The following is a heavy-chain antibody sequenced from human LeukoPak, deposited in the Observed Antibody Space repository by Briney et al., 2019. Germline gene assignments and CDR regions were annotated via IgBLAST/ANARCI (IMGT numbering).Heavy chain of an antibody. CDR2: IYPGDSDT. J-gene: IGHJ4*02. V-gene: IGHV5-51*01. Sequence: GESLKISCKGSGYSFTSYWIGWVRQMPGKGLEWMGIIYPGDSDTRYSPSFQGQVTISADKSINTAYLQWSSLKASDTAMYYCARRAYYDSSGYYYYFDYWGQGTLVTVSS. CDR3: ARRAYYDSSGYYYYFDY. D-gene: IGHD3-22*01. CDR1: GYSFTSYW.